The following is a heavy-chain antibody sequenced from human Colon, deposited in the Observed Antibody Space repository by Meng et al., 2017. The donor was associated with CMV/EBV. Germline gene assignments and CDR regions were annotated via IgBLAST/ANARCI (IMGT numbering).Heavy chain of an antibody. CDR2: NFHTRTT. V-gene: IGHV4-30-4*08. Sequence: VPLQWSGAGLVNPSPTLPPTLTVGGSFISDDYCWNWHPQSTGKDPVGNIYNFHTRTTHYNPYIEGRVIISIATTKNPFSLRLNSVNAADTAVYYCARGPLAPHLRYFDYWGRGTLVTVSS. CDR1: GGSFISDDYC. J-gene: IGHJ4*02. D-gene: IGHD2-15*01. CDR3: ARGPLAPHLRYFDY.